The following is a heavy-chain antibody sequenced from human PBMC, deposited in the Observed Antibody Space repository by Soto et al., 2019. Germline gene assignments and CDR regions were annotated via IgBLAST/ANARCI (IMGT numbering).Heavy chain of an antibody. CDR1: GDSISSSPYH. V-gene: IGHV4-39*01. J-gene: IGHJ5*02. CDR2: IYSSGDS. D-gene: IGHD3-3*01. Sequence: QLHESGPGLVRPSETLSLTCTVSGDSISSSPYHCGCICQPPGRRLAWLVSIYSSGDSISNPSLPRRVVISVHTSNYQFSLRLNSGTAAATAAYYCARHRGRRTVSGAVGCFDPWGQGTLVTVSS. CDR3: ARHRGRRTVSGAVGCFDP.